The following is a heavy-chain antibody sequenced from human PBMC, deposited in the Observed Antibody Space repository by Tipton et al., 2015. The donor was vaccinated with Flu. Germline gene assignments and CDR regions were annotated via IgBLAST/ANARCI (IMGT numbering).Heavy chain of an antibody. V-gene: IGHV4-59*08. D-gene: IGHD2-15*01. CDR1: GGSISSYY. Sequence: LRLSCTVSGGSISSYYWSWIRQPPGKGLEWIGYIYYSGSTIYNPSLKSRVTISVETSKNQFSLNLSSVTAADTAVYYCARHGCGGGSCPFQHWCLGTLVTVSP. J-gene: IGHJ1*01. CDR3: ARHGCGGGSCPFQH. CDR2: IYYSGST.